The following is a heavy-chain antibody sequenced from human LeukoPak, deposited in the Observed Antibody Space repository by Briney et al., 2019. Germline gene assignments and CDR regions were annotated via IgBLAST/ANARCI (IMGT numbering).Heavy chain of an antibody. V-gene: IGHV3-74*01. CDR3: ARGSGRNGWFDP. J-gene: IGHJ5*02. Sequence: PGGSLRLSCAASGFTFSNYWVHWVRQAPGKGLMWVSHINVGGSTTSYADSVKGRFTISRDNAKNTLYLQMNSLRANDTAVYYCARGSGRNGWFDPWGQGTLVAVSS. D-gene: IGHD2-8*01. CDR2: INVGGSTT. CDR1: GFTFSNYW.